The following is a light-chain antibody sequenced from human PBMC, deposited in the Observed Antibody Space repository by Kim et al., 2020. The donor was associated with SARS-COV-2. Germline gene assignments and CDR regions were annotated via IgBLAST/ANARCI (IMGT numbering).Light chain of an antibody. J-gene: IGLJ2*01. CDR1: NIGRKS. Sequence: PGETAPITCGGDNIGRKSVHWYQQTPGQAPVLVINYDNDRPSGIPERFSGSNSGNTATLTISRVEAGDEADYHCQVWDSSSDHVVFGGGTQLTVL. CDR2: YDN. V-gene: IGLV3-21*01. CDR3: QVWDSSSDHVV.